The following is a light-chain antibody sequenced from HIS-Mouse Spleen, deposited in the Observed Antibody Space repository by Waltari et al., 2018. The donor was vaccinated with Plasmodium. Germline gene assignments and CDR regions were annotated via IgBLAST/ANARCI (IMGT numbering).Light chain of an antibody. Sequence: QSPLTQPPSASGSPGQSVTISCTGPTRDVVGTNSFSWYQAPPGNAPNLMIYAVRKRPSGVPERFSGSKSGNTASLTVSGLQAEDEADYYCSSYAGSNNLVFGGGTKLTVL. CDR1: TRDVVGTNS. V-gene: IGLV2-8*01. CDR2: AVR. CDR3: SSYAGSNNLV. J-gene: IGLJ2*01.